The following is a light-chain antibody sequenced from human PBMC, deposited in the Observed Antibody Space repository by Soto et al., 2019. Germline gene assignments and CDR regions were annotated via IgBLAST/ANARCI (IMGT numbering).Light chain of an antibody. CDR1: QSVSSNY. CDR2: GAS. CDR3: QQYGSSALT. Sequence: TVLTQSPGTLSLSPGERVTLSCRASQSVSSNYLAWYQQKPGQTPRLLIYGASSRATGIPDRFSGSGSGTDFTLTISRLEPEAFAVYYCQQYGSSALTFGGGTKVEIK. V-gene: IGKV3-20*01. J-gene: IGKJ4*01.